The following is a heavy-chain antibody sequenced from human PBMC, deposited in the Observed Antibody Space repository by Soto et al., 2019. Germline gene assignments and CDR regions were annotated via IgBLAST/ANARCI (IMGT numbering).Heavy chain of an antibody. CDR1: GGSISSGDYY. CDR3: ASTECSGGSCTYYYYVMDV. CDR2: IYYSGST. J-gene: IGHJ6*02. V-gene: IGHV4-30-4*01. Sequence: QVQLQESGPGLVKPSQTLSLTCTVSGGSISSGDYYWSWIRQPPGKGLEWIGYIYYSGSTYYNPSLKSRVTISVDTSKNQFSLKLSSVTAADTAVYYCASTECSGGSCTYYYYVMDVWGQGTTVTVSS. D-gene: IGHD2-15*01.